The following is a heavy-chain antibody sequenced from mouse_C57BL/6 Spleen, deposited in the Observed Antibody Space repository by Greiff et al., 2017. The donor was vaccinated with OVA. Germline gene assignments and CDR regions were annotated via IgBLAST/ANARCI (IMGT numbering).Heavy chain of an antibody. J-gene: IGHJ4*01. Sequence: QVQLKQPGAELVRPGTSVKLSCKASGYTFTSYWMHWVKQRPGQGLEWIGVIDPSDSYTNYNHKFKGQATLTGDTSYSTANMQHRSLTSEDSAVSYCAVGGVTTRYYYAMDYWGQGTSVTVSS. D-gene: IGHD2-5*01. V-gene: IGHV1-59*01. CDR1: GYTFTSYW. CDR3: AVGGVTTRYYYAMDY. CDR2: IDPSDSYT.